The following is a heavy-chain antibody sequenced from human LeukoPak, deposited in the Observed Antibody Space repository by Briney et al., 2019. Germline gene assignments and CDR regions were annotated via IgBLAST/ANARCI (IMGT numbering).Heavy chain of an antibody. CDR2: INQDGSEK. CDR3: ARLCGGDCYHGMDV. CDR1: GFTFSSYW. V-gene: IGHV3-7*01. J-gene: IGHJ6*02. Sequence: GGSLRLSCAASGFTFSSYWMSWVRQAPGKGLEWVAKINQDGSEKYYVDSVKGRFTISRDNAKISLYLQMNSLRDEDTAVYYCARLCGGDCYHGMDVWGQGTTVTVSS. D-gene: IGHD2-21*01.